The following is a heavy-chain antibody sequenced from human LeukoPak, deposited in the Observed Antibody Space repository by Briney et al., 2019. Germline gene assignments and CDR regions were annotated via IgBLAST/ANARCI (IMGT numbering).Heavy chain of an antibody. Sequence: GGSLRLSCEASGFIFSSYTMNWVRQAPGKGLEWVASINSGSTNPYYADSVKGRFTISRDDAKKSLYLQMSSLRVEDTSVYYCARDFLAAGDYWGQGTLVTVSS. V-gene: IGHV3-21*01. CDR1: GFIFSSYT. CDR2: INSGSTNP. J-gene: IGHJ4*02. CDR3: ARDFLAAGDY. D-gene: IGHD6-13*01.